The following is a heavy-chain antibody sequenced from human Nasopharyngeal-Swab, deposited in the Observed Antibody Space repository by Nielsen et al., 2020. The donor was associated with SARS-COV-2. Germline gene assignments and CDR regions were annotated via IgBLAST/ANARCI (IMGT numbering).Heavy chain of an antibody. CDR3: SRRGGFSGSYGMDV. V-gene: IGHV4-39*01. Sequence: SLTCNVSVASIGGDNYYWGWIRQPPGKGLEWIGYIYYTGDTYYNPSLKSRLTMSVDTSKKQFSLRLSSVNAADTAIYYCSRRGGFSGSYGMDVWGQGTTVTVSS. D-gene: IGHD5-12*01. J-gene: IGHJ6*02. CDR2: IYYTGDT. CDR1: VASIGGDNYY.